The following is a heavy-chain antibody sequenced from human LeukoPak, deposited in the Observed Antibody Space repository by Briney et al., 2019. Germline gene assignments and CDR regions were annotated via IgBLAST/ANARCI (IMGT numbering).Heavy chain of an antibody. CDR1: GGSISSYY. Sequence: SETLSLTCTVSGGSISSYYWSWIRQPPGKGLEWIGYIYYSGSTNYIPSLKSRVTISVDTSKNQFSLKLSSVTAADTAVYYCARDYGDYFDYWGQGTLVTVSS. V-gene: IGHV4-59*01. D-gene: IGHD4-17*01. CDR3: ARDYGDYFDY. CDR2: IYYSGST. J-gene: IGHJ4*02.